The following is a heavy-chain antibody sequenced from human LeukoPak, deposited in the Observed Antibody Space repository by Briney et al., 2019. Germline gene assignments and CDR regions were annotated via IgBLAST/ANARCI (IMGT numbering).Heavy chain of an antibody. D-gene: IGHD6-19*01. CDR2: INPNSRRT. V-gene: IGHV1-2*06. Sequence: ASXXVSCKASGYTFTGYYMHWVRQAPGQGGELMVLINPNSRRTNYPPNFPGTVTMTTDTSISTAYMELSRLISDDTAVYYCARRAVAGTGVDYWGQGTLVTVSS. CDR1: GYTFTGYY. CDR3: ARRAVAGTGVDY. J-gene: IGHJ4*02.